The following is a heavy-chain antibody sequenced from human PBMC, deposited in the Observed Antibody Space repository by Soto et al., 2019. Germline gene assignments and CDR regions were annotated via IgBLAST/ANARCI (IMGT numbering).Heavy chain of an antibody. D-gene: IGHD1-26*01. CDR3: ANRGSGSHFDY. CDR1: GFTFSSYA. CDR2: ISGSGTST. J-gene: IGHJ4*02. Sequence: EVQLLEAGGGLVQPGGSLRLSCAASGFTFSSYAMSWVRQAPGKGLEWGSVISGSGTSTYYADSVKGRFTISRDNSKNTLYLQMNSLRAEDTAVYYCANRGSGSHFDYWGQGTLVTVSS. V-gene: IGHV3-23*01.